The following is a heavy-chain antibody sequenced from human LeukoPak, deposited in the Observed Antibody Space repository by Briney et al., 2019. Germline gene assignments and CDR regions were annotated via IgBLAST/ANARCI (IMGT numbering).Heavy chain of an antibody. V-gene: IGHV1-8*01. D-gene: IGHD3-22*01. Sequence: ASVKVSCKASGYTFTSYDINWVRQATGQGLEWMEWMNPNSGNTGYAQKFQGRVTMTRNTSISTAYMELSSLRSEDTAVYYCARLDYDSSGYYADYWGQGTLVTVSS. CDR2: MNPNSGNT. CDR1: GYTFTSYD. J-gene: IGHJ4*02. CDR3: ARLDYDSSGYYADY.